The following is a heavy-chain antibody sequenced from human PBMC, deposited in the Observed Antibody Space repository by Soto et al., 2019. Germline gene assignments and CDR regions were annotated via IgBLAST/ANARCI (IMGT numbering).Heavy chain of an antibody. CDR1: GYTFTSYG. J-gene: IGHJ4*02. CDR3: ARALGYCSSTSCYSFDY. Sequence: QVQLVQSGAEVKKPGASVKVSCKASGYTFTSYGISGVRQAPGQGLEWMGWISAYNGNTNYAQKLQGRVTMTTDTSTSTAYMELRRLRSDDTAVYYCARALGYCSSTSCYSFDYWGQGTLVTVSS. V-gene: IGHV1-18*04. CDR2: ISAYNGNT. D-gene: IGHD2-2*01.